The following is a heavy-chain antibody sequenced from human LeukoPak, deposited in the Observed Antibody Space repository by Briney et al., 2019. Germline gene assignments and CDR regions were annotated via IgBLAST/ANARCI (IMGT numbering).Heavy chain of an antibody. CDR1: GGSISSSSYY. CDR2: IYYSGST. Sequence: SETLSLTCTVSGGSISSSSYYWGWIREPPGKGLEWIGSIYYSGSTYYNPSLKSRVTISVDASKNQFSLKLTSVTAADTTVYYCARASGSYYWFDPWGQGTLVTVSS. CDR3: ARASGSYYWFDP. J-gene: IGHJ5*02. V-gene: IGHV4-39*01. D-gene: IGHD1-26*01.